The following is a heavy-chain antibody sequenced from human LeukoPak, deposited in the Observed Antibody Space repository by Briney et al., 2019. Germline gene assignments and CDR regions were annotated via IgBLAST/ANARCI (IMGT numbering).Heavy chain of an antibody. CDR1: GGSISSSRYY. J-gene: IGHJ4*02. CDR2: IHYSGST. V-gene: IGHV4-39*07. D-gene: IGHD3-22*01. Sequence: SETLSLTCTVSGGSISSSRYYWGWIRQPPGKGLEWIGSIHYSGSTYYNPSLKSRVTISVDTSKNQFSLKLSSVTAADTAVYYCARSAVYYDSSGYDYWGQGTLVTVSS. CDR3: ARSAVYYDSSGYDY.